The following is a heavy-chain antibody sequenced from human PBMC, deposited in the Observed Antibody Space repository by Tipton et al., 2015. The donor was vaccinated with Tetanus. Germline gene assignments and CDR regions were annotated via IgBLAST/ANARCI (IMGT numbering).Heavy chain of an antibody. Sequence: TLPLTCTVFTDSISSTSYYWVWLRQPPGKGLEWIGNVYSSGSTYYNPSLRSRVTISVDTSNNQFSLKLSSVTAAGTATYYCARHGSSYWYFALWGRGTLVTVSS. CDR1: TDSISSTSYY. CDR3: ARHGSSYWYFAL. J-gene: IGHJ2*01. D-gene: IGHD2-2*01. V-gene: IGHV4-39*01. CDR2: VYSSGST.